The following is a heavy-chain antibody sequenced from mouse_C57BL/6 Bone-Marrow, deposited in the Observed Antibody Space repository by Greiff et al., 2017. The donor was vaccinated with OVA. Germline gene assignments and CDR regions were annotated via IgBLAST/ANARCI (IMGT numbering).Heavy chain of an antibody. J-gene: IGHJ1*03. CDR3: ARRSNWYFDV. V-gene: IGHV5-6*01. CDR2: ISSGGSYT. Sequence: EVQLVESGGDLVKPGGSLKLSCAASGFTFSSYGMSWVRQTPDKRLEWVATISSGGSYTYYPDSVKGRFTISRDNAKNTLYLQMSSLKSEDTAMYYCARRSNWYFDVWGTGTTVTVSS. CDR1: GFTFSSYG.